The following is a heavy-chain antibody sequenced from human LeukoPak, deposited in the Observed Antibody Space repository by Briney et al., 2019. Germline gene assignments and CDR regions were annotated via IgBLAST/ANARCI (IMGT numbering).Heavy chain of an antibody. CDR2: INPNSGGT. Sequence: ASVKVSCKASGGTFSSYAISWVRQAPGQGLEWMGRINPNSGGTNYAQKFQGRVTMTRDTSISTAYMELSRLRSEDTAVYYCARDWGGSSPKCNWFDPWGQGTLVTVSS. D-gene: IGHD1-26*01. J-gene: IGHJ5*02. V-gene: IGHV1-2*02. CDR3: ARDWGGSSPKCNWFDP. CDR1: GGTFSSYA.